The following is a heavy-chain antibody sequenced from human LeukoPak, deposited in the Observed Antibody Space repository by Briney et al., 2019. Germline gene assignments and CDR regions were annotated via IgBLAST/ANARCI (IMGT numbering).Heavy chain of an antibody. D-gene: IGHD3-16*01. J-gene: IGHJ3*02. CDR1: GYTFTDYY. CDR2: INPNSGGT. CDR3: ARSSYDYVWGTGYAFDI. V-gene: IGHV1-2*06. Sequence: ASVKVSCKASGYTFTDYYMHSVRQAPGQGLEWMGRINPNSGGTNYAQTFQGRVTMTRDTSISTAYMELSRLRSDDTAVYYCARSSYDYVWGTGYAFDIWGQGTMVTVSS.